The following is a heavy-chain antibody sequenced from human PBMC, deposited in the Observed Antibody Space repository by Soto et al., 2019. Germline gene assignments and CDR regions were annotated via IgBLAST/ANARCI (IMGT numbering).Heavy chain of an antibody. Sequence: SVKVSCKASGGTFSSYAISWVRQAPGQGLEWMGGIIPIFGTANYAQKFQGRVTITADESTSTAYMELSSLRSEDTAVYYCAREGYGGNSGGGAFDIWGQAIMVTV. CDR2: IIPIFGTA. V-gene: IGHV1-69*13. J-gene: IGHJ3*02. CDR1: GGTFSSYA. CDR3: AREGYGGNSGGGAFDI. D-gene: IGHD4-17*01.